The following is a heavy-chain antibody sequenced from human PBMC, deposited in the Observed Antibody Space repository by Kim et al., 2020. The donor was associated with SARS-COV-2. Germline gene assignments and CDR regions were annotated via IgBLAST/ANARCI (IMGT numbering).Heavy chain of an antibody. D-gene: IGHD5-18*01. Sequence: GRFTISRDNAKNSLYLQMNSLRAEDTAVYYCARDWARGYSYGYGFGGNDHWGQGTLVTVSS. CDR3: ARDWARGYSYGYGFGGNDH. V-gene: IGHV3-11*05. J-gene: IGHJ4*02.